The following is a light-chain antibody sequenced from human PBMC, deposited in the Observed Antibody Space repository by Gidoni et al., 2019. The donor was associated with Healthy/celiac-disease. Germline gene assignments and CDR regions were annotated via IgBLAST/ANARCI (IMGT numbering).Light chain of an antibody. Sequence: IQLTHSPSFLSASVGDRVTITCRASQGISRYLAWYQQKPGKAPKLLIYAASTLQSGVPSRFSGSGSGTEFTLTISSLQPEDFATYYCQQLNSYLPLTFGGGTKVEIK. V-gene: IGKV1-9*01. J-gene: IGKJ4*01. CDR1: QGISRY. CDR2: AAS. CDR3: QQLNSYLPLT.